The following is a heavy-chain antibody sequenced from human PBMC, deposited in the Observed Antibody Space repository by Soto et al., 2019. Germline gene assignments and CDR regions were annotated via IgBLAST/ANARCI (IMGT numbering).Heavy chain of an antibody. CDR3: AKGRGYCSSTSCYVGSDY. J-gene: IGHJ4*02. CDR1: GFTFSSYA. D-gene: IGHD2-2*01. V-gene: IGHV3-23*01. CDR2: ISGSGGST. Sequence: EVQLLESGGGLVQPGGSLRLSCAASGFTFSSYAMSWVRQGPGKGLEWVAAISGSGGSTYYADAVKGRFTISRDNSKNTLYLQMNSLRAEDTVVYYSAKGRGYCSSTSCYVGSDYWGQGTLVTVSS.